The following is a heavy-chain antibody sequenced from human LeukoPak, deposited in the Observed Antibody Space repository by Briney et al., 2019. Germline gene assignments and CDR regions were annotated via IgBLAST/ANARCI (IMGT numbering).Heavy chain of an antibody. J-gene: IGHJ3*01. Sequence: PGGSLRLSCAASGFTFSSYAMHWVRQAPGKGLEWVANTKQDGSEKYYMDSVKGRFTISRDNAENSLYLQMNSLRVEDTAVYFCARERNTAIVTAFDVWGQGTMVTVSS. D-gene: IGHD5-18*01. CDR2: TKQDGSEK. CDR1: GFTFSSYA. V-gene: IGHV3-7*01. CDR3: ARERNTAIVTAFDV.